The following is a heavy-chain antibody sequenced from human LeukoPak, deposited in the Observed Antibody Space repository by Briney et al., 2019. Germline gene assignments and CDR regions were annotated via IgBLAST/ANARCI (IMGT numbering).Heavy chain of an antibody. Sequence: GASVKVSCKVSGYTLTELSMHWVRQAPGKGLEWMGGFDPEDGETIYAQKFQGRVTMTEDTSTDTAYMELSSLRSEDTAVYYCVVGRFGELLSTEYYFDYWGQGTLVTVSA. D-gene: IGHD3-10*01. CDR1: GYTLTELS. CDR2: FDPEDGET. V-gene: IGHV1-24*01. CDR3: VVGRFGELLSTEYYFDY. J-gene: IGHJ4*02.